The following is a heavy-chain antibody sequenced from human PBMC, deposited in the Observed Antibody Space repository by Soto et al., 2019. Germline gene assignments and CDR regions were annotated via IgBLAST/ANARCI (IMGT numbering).Heavy chain of an antibody. Sequence: QVQLVESGGGVVQPGRSLRLSCAASGFSFSPYTMHWVRQAPGKGLEWVGVISYDGSTEYNPDSVKGRFTISRDNPKNTVYLKMNSLRADDTAIYYCARGGGFCGGDCYKGGIDYWGQGTLVIVSS. D-gene: IGHD2-21*02. CDR2: ISYDGSTE. V-gene: IGHV3-30-3*01. J-gene: IGHJ4*02. CDR3: ARGGGFCGGDCYKGGIDY. CDR1: GFSFSPYT.